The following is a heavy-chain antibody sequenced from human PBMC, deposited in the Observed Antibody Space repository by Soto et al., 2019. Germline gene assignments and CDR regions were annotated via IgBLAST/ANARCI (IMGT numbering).Heavy chain of an antibody. CDR1: GYSFTSYW. Sequence: GESLKISCKGSGYSFTSYWIGWVRQMPGKGLEWMGIIYPGDSDTRYSPSFQGQVTISADKSISTAYLQWSSLKASDTAMYYCASPSGTTVVTAPDAFDIWGQGTMVTVS. D-gene: IGHD2-21*02. J-gene: IGHJ3*02. CDR2: IYPGDSDT. CDR3: ASPSGTTVVTAPDAFDI. V-gene: IGHV5-51*01.